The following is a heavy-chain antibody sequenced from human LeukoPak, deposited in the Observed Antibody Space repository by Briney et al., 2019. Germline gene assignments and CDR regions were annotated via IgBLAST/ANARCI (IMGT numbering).Heavy chain of an antibody. Sequence: GESLKISCKGSGYSFTTYWIAWMRQMPGKGLEWMGNIHPRDSDTRYNPSFQGQVTISADKSINTAYLQWSSLKASDTALYYCARLPTGFPNWFDPWGQGTQVTVSS. J-gene: IGHJ5*02. V-gene: IGHV5-51*01. CDR2: IHPRDSDT. D-gene: IGHD3-3*01. CDR3: ARLPTGFPNWFDP. CDR1: GYSFTTYW.